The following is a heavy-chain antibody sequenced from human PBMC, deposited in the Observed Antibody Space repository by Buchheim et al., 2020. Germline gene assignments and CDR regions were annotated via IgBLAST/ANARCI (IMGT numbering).Heavy chain of an antibody. V-gene: IGHV5-51*01. CDR2: IYPGDSDT. J-gene: IGHJ4*02. D-gene: IGHD2-15*01. CDR1: GYSFTSYW. Sequence: EVQLVQSGAEVKKPGESLKISCKGPGYSFTSYWIGWVRQMPGKGLEWMGIIYPGDSDTRYSPSFQGQVTISADKSISTAYRQWSSLKASDTAMYYCARRGYCSGGSCYFSVGYYFDYWGQGTL. CDR3: ARRGYCSGGSCYFSVGYYFDY.